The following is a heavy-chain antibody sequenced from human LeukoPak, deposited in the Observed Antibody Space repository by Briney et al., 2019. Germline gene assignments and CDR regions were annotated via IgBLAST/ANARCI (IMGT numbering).Heavy chain of an antibody. D-gene: IGHD3-10*01. CDR2: ISGTGGST. CDR3: AKLIGLWFRAYYFDY. V-gene: IGHV3-23*01. Sequence: GGSLRLSCAASGFTFSSYAMSWVRQAPGKGLEWVSAISGTGGSTYYADSVKGRFTISRDNSKNTLYLQMNSLRAEDTAVYYCAKLIGLWFRAYYFDYWGQGTLVTVSS. CDR1: GFTFSSYA. J-gene: IGHJ4*02.